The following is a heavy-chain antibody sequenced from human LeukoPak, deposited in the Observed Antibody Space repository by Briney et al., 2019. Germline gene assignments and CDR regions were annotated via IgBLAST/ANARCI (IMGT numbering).Heavy chain of an antibody. D-gene: IGHD6-13*01. CDR1: GYTFTSYY. Sequence: ASVKVSCKASGYTFTSYYMHWVRHAPGQGVEWMAIINPSGGSTSYAQKFQGRVTMTRDMSTSTVYMELSSLRSEDTAIYYCAREGRGVPGAIAAVKGFDYWGQGTLVTVSS. CDR3: AREGRGVPGAIAAVKGFDY. J-gene: IGHJ4*02. V-gene: IGHV1-46*01. CDR2: INPSGGST.